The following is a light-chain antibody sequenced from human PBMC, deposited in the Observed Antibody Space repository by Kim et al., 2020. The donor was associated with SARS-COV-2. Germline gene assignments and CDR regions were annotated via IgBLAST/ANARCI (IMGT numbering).Light chain of an antibody. V-gene: IGKV3-20*01. CDR2: GAS. CDR1: QSVSSSY. CDR3: QQYGSSPPIT. J-gene: IGKJ5*01. Sequence: EIVLTQSPGTVSLSPGERATLSCRASQSVSSSYLAWYQQKPGQAPRLLIYGASSRATGIPDRFSGSGSGTDFTLTISRLEPEDFAFYYCQQYGSSPPITFGQGTRLEIK.